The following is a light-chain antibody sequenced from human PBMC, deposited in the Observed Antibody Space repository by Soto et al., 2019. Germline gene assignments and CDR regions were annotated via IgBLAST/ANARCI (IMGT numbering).Light chain of an antibody. CDR1: QGISSY. J-gene: IGKJ4*01. Sequence: DIQLTQSPSFPSASVGDRVTITCRASQGISSYLAWYQQKPGKAPKLLIYAASTLQSGVPSRFSGSGSGTGFTLTISSLQPEDFATYYCQQLNSYPLTFGGGTKVDIK. CDR3: QQLNSYPLT. V-gene: IGKV1-9*01. CDR2: AAS.